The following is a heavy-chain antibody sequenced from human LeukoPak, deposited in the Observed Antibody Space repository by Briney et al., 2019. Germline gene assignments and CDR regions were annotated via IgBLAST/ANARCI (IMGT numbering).Heavy chain of an antibody. CDR2: ISSSGSTI. CDR3: ARGGTYGDYDPVSDY. CDR1: GFTFSDYY. V-gene: IGHV3-11*01. D-gene: IGHD4-17*01. J-gene: IGHJ4*02. Sequence: KPGGSLRLSCAASGFTFSDYYMSWIRQAPGKGLEWVSYISSSGSTIYYADSVKGRFTISRDNSKNTLYLQMNSLRAEGTAVYYCARGGTYGDYDPVSDYWGQGTLVTVSS.